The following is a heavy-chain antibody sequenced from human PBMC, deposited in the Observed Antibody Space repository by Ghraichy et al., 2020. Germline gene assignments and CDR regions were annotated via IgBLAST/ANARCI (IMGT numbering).Heavy chain of an antibody. CDR3: AKDRRGGGSGYFSFAPPDF. D-gene: IGHD3-22*01. J-gene: IGHJ4*02. CDR1: GYVCTPVT. V-gene: IGHV3-23*01. CDR2: ISGSGGST. Sequence: GGSLRLSETGRGYVCTPVTRFQVVCGLVLGQKRVSAISGSGGSTYYADSVKGRFTISRDNSKNTLYLQMNSLRAEDTAVYYCAKDRRGGGSGYFSFAPPDFWGQGTLVTVSS.